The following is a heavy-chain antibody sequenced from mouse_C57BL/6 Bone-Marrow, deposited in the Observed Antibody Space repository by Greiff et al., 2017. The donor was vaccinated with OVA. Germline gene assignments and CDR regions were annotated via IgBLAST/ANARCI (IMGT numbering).Heavy chain of an antibody. CDR1: GFTFSDYG. V-gene: IGHV5-17*01. CDR2: ISSGSSTI. CDR3: ANNLFAY. D-gene: IGHD6-1*01. Sequence: EVQLQESGGGLVKPGGSLKLSCAASGFTFSDYGMHWVRQAPEKGLEWVAYISSGSSTIYYADTVKGRFTISRDNAKNTLFLQMTSLRSEDTAMYYCANNLFAYWGQGTLVTVSA. J-gene: IGHJ3*01.